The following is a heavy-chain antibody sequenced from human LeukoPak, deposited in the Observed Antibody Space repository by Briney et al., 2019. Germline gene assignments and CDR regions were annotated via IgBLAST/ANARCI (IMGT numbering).Heavy chain of an antibody. D-gene: IGHD5-18*01. V-gene: IGHV3-33*01. CDR2: IWYDGSNK. CDR3: AREVRYSYGYGLDY. CDR1: GFTFSSYG. Sequence: GRSLRLSCAASGFTFSSYGMHWVRQAPGKGLEWVAVIWYDGSNKYYADSVKGRFTIPRDNSKNTLYLQMNSLRAEDTAVYYCAREVRYSYGYGLDYWGQGTLVTVSS. J-gene: IGHJ4*02.